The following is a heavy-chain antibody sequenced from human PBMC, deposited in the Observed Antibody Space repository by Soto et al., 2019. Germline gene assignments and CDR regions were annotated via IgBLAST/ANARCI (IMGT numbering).Heavy chain of an antibody. V-gene: IGHV4-34*01. D-gene: IGHD3-10*01. CDR3: ARGWYYGSVLPGYYYYGMDV. CDR1: GGSFSGYY. CDR2: INHSGST. Sequence: PSETLSLTCAVYGGSFSGYYWSWIRQPPGKGLEWIGEINHSGSTNYNPSLKSRVTISVDTSKNQFSLKLSSVTAADTAVYYCARGWYYGSVLPGYYYYGMDVWGQGTTVTVSS. J-gene: IGHJ6*02.